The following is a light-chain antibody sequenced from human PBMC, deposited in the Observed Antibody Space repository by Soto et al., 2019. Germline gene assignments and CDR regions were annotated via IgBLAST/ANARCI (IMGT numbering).Light chain of an antibody. CDR2: EVN. Sequence: QSALTQPASVSGSPGQSITISCTGTSSDVGGYNYVSWYQQHPGKAPKLMIFEVNNRPSGVSDRFSGSRSTNTASLTISGLQAQDEADYYCSSYSSNNILSYVFGTGTKVTVL. CDR3: SSYSSNNILSYV. CDR1: SSDVGGYNY. V-gene: IGLV2-14*01. J-gene: IGLJ1*01.